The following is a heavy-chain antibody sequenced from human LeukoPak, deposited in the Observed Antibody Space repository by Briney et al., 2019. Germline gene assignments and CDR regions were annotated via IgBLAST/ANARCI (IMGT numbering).Heavy chain of an antibody. Sequence: ASVKVSCKASGYTFTGYYMHWVRQAPGQGLEWMGWINPNSGGTNCAQKFQGRVTMTRDTSISTAYMELSRLRSDDTAVYYCARALYDFWSGYSLHFDYWGQGTLVTVSS. CDR3: ARALYDFWSGYSLHFDY. CDR2: INPNSGGT. CDR1: GYTFTGYY. J-gene: IGHJ4*02. D-gene: IGHD3-3*01. V-gene: IGHV1-2*02.